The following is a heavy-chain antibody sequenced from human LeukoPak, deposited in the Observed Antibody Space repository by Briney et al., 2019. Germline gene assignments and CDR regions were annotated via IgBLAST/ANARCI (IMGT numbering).Heavy chain of an antibody. D-gene: IGHD2-2*01. CDR3: ARVKGYCSSTSCYIYYYYGMDV. J-gene: IGHJ6*02. CDR2: IYYSGST. Sequence: SETLSLTCTVPGGSISSYYWSWIRQPPGKGLEWIGYIYYSGSTNYNPSLKSRVTISVDTSKNQFSLKLSSVTAADTAVYYCARVKGYCSSTSCYIYYYYGMDVWGQGTTVTVSS. V-gene: IGHV4-59*01. CDR1: GGSISSYY.